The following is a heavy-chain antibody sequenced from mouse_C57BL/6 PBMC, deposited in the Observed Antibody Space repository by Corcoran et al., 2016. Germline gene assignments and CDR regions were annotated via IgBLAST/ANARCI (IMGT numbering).Heavy chain of an antibody. CDR1: GYTFTDYY. CDR2: INPNNGGT. V-gene: IGHV1-26*01. CDR3: ARKGGIYDGYYGAMDY. J-gene: IGHJ4*01. Sequence: EVQLQQSGPELVKPGASVKISCKASGYTFTDYYMNWVKQSHGKSLEWIGDINPNNGGTSYNQKFKGKATLTVDKSYSTAYMELRSLTSEDSAVYYCARKGGIYDGYYGAMDYWGQGTSVTVSS. D-gene: IGHD2-3*01.